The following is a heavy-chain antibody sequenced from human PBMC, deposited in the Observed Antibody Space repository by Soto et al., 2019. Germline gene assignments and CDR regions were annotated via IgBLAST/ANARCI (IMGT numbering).Heavy chain of an antibody. V-gene: IGHV3-30*18. CDR2: ISYDGSNK. Sequence: PGGSLRLSCAASGFTFSSYGMHWVRQAPGNGLEWVAVISYDGSNKYYADSVKGRFTISRDNSKNTLYLQMNSLRAEDTAVYYCAKAGRVAAAGTHYYYGMVVWGQGTPVTVSS. D-gene: IGHD6-13*01. J-gene: IGHJ6*02. CDR1: GFTFSSYG. CDR3: AKAGRVAAAGTHYYYGMVV.